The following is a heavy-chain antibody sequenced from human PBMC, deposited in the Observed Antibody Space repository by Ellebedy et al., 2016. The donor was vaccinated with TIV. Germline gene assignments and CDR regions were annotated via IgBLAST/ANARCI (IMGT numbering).Heavy chain of an antibody. D-gene: IGHD3-3*01. CDR3: ARFSWSGYVDYYFYPMDV. CDR2: LSAGGGTT. Sequence: GESLKISXAASGFTFNTYALNWVRQAPGRGLEWVSGLSAGGGTTYYADSVRGRFTISRDNSMNTLYLQMNSLRAGDTAVYYCARFSWSGYVDYYFYPMDVWGQGTTVTVSS. V-gene: IGHV3-23*01. J-gene: IGHJ6*01. CDR1: GFTFNTYA.